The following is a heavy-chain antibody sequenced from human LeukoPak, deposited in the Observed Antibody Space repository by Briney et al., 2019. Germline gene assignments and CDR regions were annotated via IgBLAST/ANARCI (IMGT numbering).Heavy chain of an antibody. D-gene: IGHD3-10*01. J-gene: IGHJ3*02. Sequence: GGSLRLSCAASGFSVNTNYMTWVRQAPGKGLEWISVLYSGGGAYYADSVKDRFTISRDYSQNTLLLQMDNVRAEDTALYYRARGKTSGDIIEDAFDIWGQGTMVAVSS. CDR2: LYSGGGA. CDR3: ARGKTSGDIIEDAFDI. V-gene: IGHV3-66*01. CDR1: GFSVNTNY.